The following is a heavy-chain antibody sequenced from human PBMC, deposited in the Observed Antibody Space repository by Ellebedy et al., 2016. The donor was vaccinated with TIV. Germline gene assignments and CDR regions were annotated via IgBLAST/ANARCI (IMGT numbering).Heavy chain of an antibody. D-gene: IGHD3-10*01. V-gene: IGHV3-49*04. Sequence: GESLKISCTASGFTFGDYAMSWVRQAPGQGLGWVGFIRSKAYGGTTEYDASVKGRFTISRDDSKSIAYLQMNSLKTEDTAVYYCTRDRGNYYGSGSYSDYHYYYYGMDVWGQGTTVTVSS. J-gene: IGHJ6*02. CDR1: GFTFGDYA. CDR3: TRDRGNYYGSGSYSDYHYYYYGMDV. CDR2: IRSKAYGGTT.